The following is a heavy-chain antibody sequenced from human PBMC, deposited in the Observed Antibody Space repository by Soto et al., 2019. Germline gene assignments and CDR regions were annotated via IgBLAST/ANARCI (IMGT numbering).Heavy chain of an antibody. V-gene: IGHV3-30*04. CDR2: ISYDGSNK. CDR3: VRENYYYGMDV. CDR1: AFTLSGYA. Sequence: SCAASAFTLSGYAMHWVRQAPGKGLEWVAVISYDGSNKNYVDSVKGRFTISRDNSKNTLYLQMNSLRGEDTAVYYCVRENYYYGMDVWGQGTAVTVSS. J-gene: IGHJ6*02.